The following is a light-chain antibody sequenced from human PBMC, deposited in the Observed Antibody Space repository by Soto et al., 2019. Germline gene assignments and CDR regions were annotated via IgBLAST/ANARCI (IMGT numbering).Light chain of an antibody. CDR2: DVN. CDR3: SSYTSSIS. CDR1: SSDVGGYNY. V-gene: IGLV2-14*01. J-gene: IGLJ2*01. Sequence: QSVLTQPASVSGSPGQSITISCTGTSSDVGGYNYVSWYQQHPGKAPKLMIYDVNTRPSGVSNRFSGSKSGNTASLTISGLQAEDEADYYCSSYTSSISFGGGPQLTVL.